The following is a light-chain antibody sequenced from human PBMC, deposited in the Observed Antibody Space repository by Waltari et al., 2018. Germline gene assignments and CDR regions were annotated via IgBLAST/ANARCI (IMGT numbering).Light chain of an antibody. V-gene: IGKV4-1*01. CDR3: QQYYGTPLT. J-gene: IGKJ4*01. CDR2: RAS. Sequence: DIVMTQSPDSLTVSLGERATINCTSSQSVLYSSNNNNYLAWYKQKPGQPPKVLIYRASLRASGVPDRFSASGSGTDFTLTISSLQAEDVAVYYCQQYYGTPLTFGGGTKVEVK. CDR1: QSVLYSSNNNNY.